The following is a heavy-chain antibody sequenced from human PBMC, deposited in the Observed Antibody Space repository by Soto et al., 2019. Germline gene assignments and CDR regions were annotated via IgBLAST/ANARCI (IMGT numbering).Heavy chain of an antibody. D-gene: IGHD3-10*01. CDR2: VSAGGDMT. CDR1: GFTFSSYA. V-gene: IGHV3-23*01. J-gene: IGHJ6*02. Sequence: DVQLLESGGHLVQPGGSLRLSCAASGFTFSSYAMSWVRQSPGKGLEWVSSVSAGGDMTYYSDSVKGRFTISRDNSNNSLFLQMNSLRIEDTALYYCARGDRGGSGSPASYYYSGLEVWCQGATVTVS. CDR3: ARGDRGGSGSPASYYYSGLEV.